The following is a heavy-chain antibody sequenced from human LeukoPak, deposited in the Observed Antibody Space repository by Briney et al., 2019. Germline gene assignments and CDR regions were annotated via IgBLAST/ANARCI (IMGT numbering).Heavy chain of an antibody. CDR3: ARQISSGWTTDAFDI. V-gene: IGHV4-4*07. CDR2: VYSSGTT. D-gene: IGHD6-19*01. J-gene: IGHJ3*02. Sequence: NASETLSLTCTVSGGPISSYFWSWIRQPAGKGLEWIGRVYSSGTTNYNPSLKSRFTLSVDTSKNKFSLRLTSVTAADTAVYFCARQISSGWTTDAFDIWGQGTLVTVSS. CDR1: GGPISSYF.